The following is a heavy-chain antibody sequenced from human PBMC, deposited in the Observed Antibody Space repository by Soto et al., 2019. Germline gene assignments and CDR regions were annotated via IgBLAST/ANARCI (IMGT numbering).Heavy chain of an antibody. V-gene: IGHV4-39*01. Sequence: QLQLQESGPGLVKPSETLSLTCTVSGGSMSSSSYYWGWIRQPPGKGLEWIGSIYYSGSTYYNPSLKSRVTITVDTAKKQFSLKLSSVIDADTAVYYCARRGTCSGSPSCGMDVWGQGTTVTVSS. J-gene: IGHJ6*02. D-gene: IGHD3-10*02. CDR2: IYYSGST. CDR3: ARRGTCSGSPSCGMDV. CDR1: GGSMSSSSYY.